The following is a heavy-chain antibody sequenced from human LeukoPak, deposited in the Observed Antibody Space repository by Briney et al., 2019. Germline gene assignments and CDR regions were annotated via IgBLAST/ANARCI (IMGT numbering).Heavy chain of an antibody. Sequence: GGSLRLSCAASGFTFSSYGTHWVRQAPGKGLEWVAVMSYDGKTTYYADSVKGRFTISRDNSKNTLYLQMNSLRAEDTAVYYCAKGGSSSWDYFDHWGQGTLVTVSS. J-gene: IGHJ4*02. CDR1: GFTFSSYG. V-gene: IGHV3-30*18. CDR3: AKGGSSSWDYFDH. CDR2: MSYDGKTT. D-gene: IGHD6-13*01.